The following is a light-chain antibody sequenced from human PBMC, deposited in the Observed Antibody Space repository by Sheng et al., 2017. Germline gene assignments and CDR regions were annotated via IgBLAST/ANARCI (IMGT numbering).Light chain of an antibody. J-gene: IGLJ2*01. Sequence: SYELTQPPSVSVAPGKTATITCGGNDIGRKSVHWYQQRPGQAPVLVVYYDIDRPSGIPERFSGSNSGNTATLTISRVEAGDEADYYCQVFDSPDHPAVIFGGGTQLTVL. CDR2: YDI. CDR3: QVFDSPDHPAVI. CDR1: DIGRKS. V-gene: IGLV3-21*03.